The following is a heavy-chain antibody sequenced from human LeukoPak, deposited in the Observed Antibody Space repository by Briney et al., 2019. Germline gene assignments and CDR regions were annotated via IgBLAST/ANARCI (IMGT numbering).Heavy chain of an antibody. Sequence: SETLSLTCTVSGGSISSSSYSWGWIRQPPGKGLEWIGSIYYSGSTYYNPSLKSRVTISVDTSKNQFSLKLSSVTAADTAVYYCAGNHSKWELRSCDYWGQGTLVTVSS. V-gene: IGHV4-39*01. CDR2: IYYSGST. D-gene: IGHD1-26*01. CDR3: AGNHSKWELRSCDY. J-gene: IGHJ4*02. CDR1: GGSISSSSYS.